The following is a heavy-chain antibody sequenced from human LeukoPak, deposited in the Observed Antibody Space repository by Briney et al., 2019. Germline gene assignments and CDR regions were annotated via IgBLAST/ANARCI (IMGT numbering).Heavy chain of an antibody. Sequence: PGGSLRLSCAASGFTFSSYWMHWVRQAPGKGLVWVSRINSDGSSTSYADSVKGRFTIPRGNAKNTLYLQMNSLRAEDTAVYYCARGYSYGYRIDYWGQGTLVTVSS. CDR1: GFTFSSYW. CDR3: ARGYSYGYRIDY. CDR2: INSDGSST. D-gene: IGHD5-18*01. J-gene: IGHJ4*02. V-gene: IGHV3-74*01.